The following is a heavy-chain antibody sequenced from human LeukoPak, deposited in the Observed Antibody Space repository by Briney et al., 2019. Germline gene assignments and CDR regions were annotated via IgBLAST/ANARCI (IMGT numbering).Heavy chain of an antibody. V-gene: IGHV1-18*04. Sequence: ASVKVSCKASGYTFTGYYMHWVRQAPGQGLEWMGWISAYSGTTTVAQKLQGRVTMTTDTSTSTAYMELRSLSSDDTAVYYCARAEWSGYHDAFDVWGQGTMVTVSS. J-gene: IGHJ3*01. D-gene: IGHD3-3*01. CDR2: ISAYSGTT. CDR3: ARAEWSGYHDAFDV. CDR1: GYTFTGYY.